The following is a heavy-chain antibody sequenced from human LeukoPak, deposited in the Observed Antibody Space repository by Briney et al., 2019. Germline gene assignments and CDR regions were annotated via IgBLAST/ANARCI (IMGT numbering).Heavy chain of an antibody. D-gene: IGHD6-13*01. V-gene: IGHV3-30*03. J-gene: IGHJ4*02. CDR3: ATAAAEVDY. Sequence: PGGSLRLSCAASGFTFSSYGMHWVRQAPGKGLEWVAVISYDGSNKYYADSVKGRFTISRDNSKNTLYLQMNSLRAEDTAVYYCATAAAEVDYWGQGALVTVSS. CDR1: GFTFSSYG. CDR2: ISYDGSNK.